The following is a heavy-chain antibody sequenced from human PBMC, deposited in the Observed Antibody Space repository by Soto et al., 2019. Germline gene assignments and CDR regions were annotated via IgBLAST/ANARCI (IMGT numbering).Heavy chain of an antibody. V-gene: IGHV1-18*04. D-gene: IGHD3-22*01. Sequence: ASVKVSCKASGYSFTSYGISWVRQAPGQGPEWMGWISGHNGNTNHPQSLQGRLTMTTDTSRNTAYMELRSLRSDDTAVYYCARHRFNYYDDTVYYYFDYWGQGTLVTVSS. J-gene: IGHJ4*02. CDR1: GYSFTSYG. CDR2: ISGHNGNT. CDR3: ARHRFNYYDDTVYYYFDY.